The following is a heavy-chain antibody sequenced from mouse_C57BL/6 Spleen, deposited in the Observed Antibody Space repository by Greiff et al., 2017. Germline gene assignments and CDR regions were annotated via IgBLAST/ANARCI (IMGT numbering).Heavy chain of an antibody. Sequence: VQLKQSVAELVRPGASVKLSCTASGFNIKNTYMHWVKQRPEQGLEWIGRIDPANGNTTYAPKFQGQATITADPSSNTAYLQLSSLTSEDTAIYYCARSPITTVVATDYWYFDVWGTGTTVTVSS. J-gene: IGHJ1*03. D-gene: IGHD1-1*01. CDR3: ARSPITTVVATDYWYFDV. CDR2: IDPANGNT. CDR1: GFNIKNTY. V-gene: IGHV14-3*01.